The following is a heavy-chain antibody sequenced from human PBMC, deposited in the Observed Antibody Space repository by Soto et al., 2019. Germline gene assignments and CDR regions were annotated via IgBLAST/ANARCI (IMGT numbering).Heavy chain of an antibody. D-gene: IGHD3-10*01. V-gene: IGHV1-46*01. CDR3: GRVMRSLLSIIALDT. J-gene: IGHJ5*02. Sequence: ASVKVTWEASGYTFTREQIHWVRQAPGQGLEWMGMIEPSGGKTNYAQKFQGRVTMTRDTSTSTVYMALSSLRSEDTAIYLCGRVMRSLLSIIALDTWGQGTLVTVSS. CDR1: GYTFTREQ. CDR2: IEPSGGKT.